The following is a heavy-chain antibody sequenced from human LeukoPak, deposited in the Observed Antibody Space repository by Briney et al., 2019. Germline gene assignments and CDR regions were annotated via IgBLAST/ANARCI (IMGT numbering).Heavy chain of an antibody. CDR2: IPYDGSNK. J-gene: IGHJ4*02. CDR3: ARDMGDPLYGSGSMEGFYFDY. CDR1: GFTFSSHG. V-gene: IGHV3-30*02. D-gene: IGHD3-10*01. Sequence: GGSLRLSCAASGFTFSSHGMHWVRQAPGKGLEWVAFIPYDGSNKYYADSVKGRFTISRDNSKNTLYLQMNSLRAEDTAVYYCARDMGDPLYGSGSMEGFYFDYWGQGTLVTVSS.